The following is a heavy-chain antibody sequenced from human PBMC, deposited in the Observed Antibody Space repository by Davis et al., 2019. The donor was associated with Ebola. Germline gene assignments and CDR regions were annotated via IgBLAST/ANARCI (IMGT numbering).Heavy chain of an antibody. CDR1: GFTFSSYS. Sequence: GESLKISCAASGFTFSSYSMNWVRHAPGKGLEWVSSISSSSSYIYYADSVKGRFTVSRDNAKNSLYLQIKSLRAEDTAVYHCARGGYYDSSGYSHDAFDIWGQGTMVTVSS. CDR3: ARGGYYDSSGYSHDAFDI. D-gene: IGHD3-22*01. V-gene: IGHV3-21*01. J-gene: IGHJ3*02. CDR2: ISSSSSYI.